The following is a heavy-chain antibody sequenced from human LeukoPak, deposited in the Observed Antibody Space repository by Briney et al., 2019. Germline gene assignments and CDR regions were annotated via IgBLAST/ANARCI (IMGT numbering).Heavy chain of an antibody. CDR2: LSGSGDNT. CDR3: AKGDIAVAGIDSFDY. J-gene: IGHJ4*02. D-gene: IGHD6-19*01. V-gene: IGHV3-23*01. CDR1: GFTFSRYA. Sequence: GGSLRLSCAASGFTFSRYAMNWVRKAPGKGLEWVSGLSGSGDNTYYADSVKGRFTISRDNSKNTLYLEMNSLRAEDTAVYYCAKGDIAVAGIDSFDYWGQGTLVTVSS.